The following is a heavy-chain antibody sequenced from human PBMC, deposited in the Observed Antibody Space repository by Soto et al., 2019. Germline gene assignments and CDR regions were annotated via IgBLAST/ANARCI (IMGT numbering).Heavy chain of an antibody. D-gene: IGHD2-2*01. CDR2: INHSGST. V-gene: IGHV4-34*01. Sequence: SETLSLTCAVYGGPFSGYYWSWIRQPPGKGLEWIGEINHSGSTNYNPSLKSRVTISVDTSKNQFSLKLSSVTAADTAVYYCARCSLVVVPAPGFDPWGRGTLVTVS. CDR1: GGPFSGYY. CDR3: ARCSLVVVPAPGFDP. J-gene: IGHJ5*02.